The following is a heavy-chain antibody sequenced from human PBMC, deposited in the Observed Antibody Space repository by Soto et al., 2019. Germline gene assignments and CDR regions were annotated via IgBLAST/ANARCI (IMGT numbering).Heavy chain of an antibody. CDR2: INHSGST. CDR1: GGSFSGYY. J-gene: IGHJ6*02. CDR3: ARGEDAFFYYGLDV. V-gene: IGHV4-34*01. Sequence: TSETLSLTCAVYGGSFSGYYWSWIRQPPGKGLEWIGEINHSGSTNYNPSLKSRVTISVDTSKSQFSLKLTSVTAADTAVYYCARGEDAFFYYGLDVWGQGITVTVSS.